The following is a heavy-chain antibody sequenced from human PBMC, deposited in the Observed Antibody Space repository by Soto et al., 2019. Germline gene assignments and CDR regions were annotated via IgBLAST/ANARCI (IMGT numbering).Heavy chain of an antibody. D-gene: IGHD6-13*01. CDR3: AHTTDNKRDTSAGTAWFDP. CDR1: GFSVSTRGVG. J-gene: IGHJ5*02. V-gene: IGHV2-5*01. CDR2: IYGNDDK. Sequence: SGPTLANPKHTRTLTCTFSGFSVSTRGVGGGWIGQPPGKALQWLALIYGNDDKRYSPSLKSRLTITKDTPKNQVVLTMTNMDPVDTATYYCAHTTDNKRDTSAGTAWFDPWAQGTLVTVSS.